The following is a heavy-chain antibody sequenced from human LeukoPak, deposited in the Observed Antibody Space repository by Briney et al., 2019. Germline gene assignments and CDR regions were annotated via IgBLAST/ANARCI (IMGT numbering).Heavy chain of an antibody. CDR3: ASLSSIAARRLVRSDY. Sequence: GGSLRLSCAASGFSFSSFGTYWVRQAPGKGLEWVAFIRYDGSNKYYAESVQGRFTISRDNSKNTLYLQMNSLRAEDTAVYYCASLSSIAARRLVRSDYWGQGTLVTVSS. CDR1: GFSFSSFG. J-gene: IGHJ4*02. D-gene: IGHD6-6*01. CDR2: IRYDGSNK. V-gene: IGHV3-30*02.